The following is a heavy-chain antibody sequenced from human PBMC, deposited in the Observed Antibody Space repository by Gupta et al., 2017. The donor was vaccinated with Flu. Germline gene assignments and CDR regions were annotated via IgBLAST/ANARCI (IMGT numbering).Heavy chain of an antibody. CDR2: ISDSGTYT. J-gene: IGHJ4*02. Sequence: EMELLESGGGLVQPGGSLRLSCAASGFPFSGYSMSWVRQAPGRGPQWVSSISDSGTYTYYADSVKGRFTISRDNSKNTLYLQMNSLTAEDTAVYYCAKRTPGTWGAFGYWGQGTLVTVSS. CDR3: AKRTPGTWGAFGY. CDR1: GFPFSGYS. V-gene: IGHV3-23*01. D-gene: IGHD7-27*01.